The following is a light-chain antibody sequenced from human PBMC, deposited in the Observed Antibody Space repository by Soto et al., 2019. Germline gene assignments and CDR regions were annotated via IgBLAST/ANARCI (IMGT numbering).Light chain of an antibody. V-gene: IGKV1-39*01. CDR3: QQSYITPET. Sequence: DIQITQSPSSLSASVGDRVTITCRASQSISSYLNWYQQKPGKAPKLLIYAASSLQSGVPSRFSGSGSGTDFTLTISSLQPEDFATYYCQQSYITPETFGQGSNVDI. CDR1: QSISSY. J-gene: IGKJ1*01. CDR2: AAS.